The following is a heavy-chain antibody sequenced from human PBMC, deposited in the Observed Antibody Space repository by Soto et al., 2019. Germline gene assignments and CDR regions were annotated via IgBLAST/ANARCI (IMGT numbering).Heavy chain of an antibody. CDR2: IYNSGHT. CDR1: GGSISRYY. D-gene: IGHD5-18*01. CDR3: ARDLPAAPYSYTRPLYGMDV. J-gene: IGHJ6*02. V-gene: IGHV4-4*07. Sequence: SETLSLTCTVSGGSISRYYWSWIRQPAGPGLEWVGRIYNSGHTKYNPSLKSRDTMSVDTSKNQFSLNLSAVTAADTAVYYCARDLPAAPYSYTRPLYGMDVWGQGTTVTVSS.